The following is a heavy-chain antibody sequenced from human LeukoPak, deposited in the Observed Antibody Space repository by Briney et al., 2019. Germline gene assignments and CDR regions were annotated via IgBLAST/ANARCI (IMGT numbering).Heavy chain of an antibody. D-gene: IGHD6-13*01. CDR3: AKDRSIAAAGVDY. Sequence: GGSLRLSCAVSTVTFSDYSLSWVRQAPGKGLQWVSSISSSSRHIYYGDSVKGRFTISRDDSKNSLYLQMNSLRIEDTALYYCAKDRSIAAAGVDYWGQGTQVTVSS. CDR2: ISSSSRHI. V-gene: IGHV3-21*04. J-gene: IGHJ4*02. CDR1: TVTFSDYS.